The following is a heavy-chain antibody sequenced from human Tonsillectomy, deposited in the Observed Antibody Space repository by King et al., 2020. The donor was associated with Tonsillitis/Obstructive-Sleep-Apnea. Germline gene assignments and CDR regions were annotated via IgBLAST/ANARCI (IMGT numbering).Heavy chain of an antibody. V-gene: IGHV4-59*12. D-gene: IGHD5-18*01. Sequence: QLQESGPGLVKPSETLSLTCTVSGGSISSYYWSWIRQPPGKGLEWIGYIYYSGSTNYNPSLKSRVTISVDTSKNQFSLKLSSVTAADTAVYYCARGPTVHLCDYWGQGTLVTVSS. CDR1: GGSISSYY. J-gene: IGHJ4*02. CDR3: ARGPTVHLCDY. CDR2: IYYSGST.